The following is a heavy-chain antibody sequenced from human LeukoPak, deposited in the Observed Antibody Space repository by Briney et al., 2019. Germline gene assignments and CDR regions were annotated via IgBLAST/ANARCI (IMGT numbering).Heavy chain of an antibody. CDR3: ARQGRIVVVTTTHDAFDI. V-gene: IGHV5-51*01. CDR2: IYPDDSDT. CDR1: GYSFTSYW. D-gene: IGHD2-21*02. J-gene: IGHJ3*02. Sequence: GESLKISCKGSGYSFTSYWIAWVRQMPGKGLEWMGIIYPDDSDTRYSPSLQGQVTISVDKSISTAYLQWSSLKASDTAMYYCARQGRIVVVTTTHDAFDIWGQGTMVTVSS.